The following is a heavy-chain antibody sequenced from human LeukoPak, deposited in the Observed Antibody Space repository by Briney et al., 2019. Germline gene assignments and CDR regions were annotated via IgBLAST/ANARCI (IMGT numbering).Heavy chain of an antibody. Sequence: SETLSLTCAVYGGSFSGYYWSWIRQPPGKGLEWIGEINHSGSTNYNPSLKSRVTISVDTSKNQFSLKLSSVTAADTAVYYCARLRIAAADTAQYGGPGFADYWGQGTLVTVSS. CDR3: ARLRIAAADTAQYGGPGFADY. CDR1: GGSFSGYY. CDR2: INHSGST. J-gene: IGHJ4*02. V-gene: IGHV4-34*01. D-gene: IGHD6-13*01.